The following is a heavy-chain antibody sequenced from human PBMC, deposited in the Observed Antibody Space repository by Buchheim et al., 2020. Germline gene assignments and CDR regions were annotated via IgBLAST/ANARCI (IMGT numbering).Heavy chain of an antibody. D-gene: IGHD3-10*01. Sequence: QVQLQESGPGLVKPSETLSLTCTVSGGSISSYSWTWIRQPAGKGLEWIGRIFTTGSTNQNPSLKSRISMSVDTSKNQISLKLTSVTAADTAVYYCARDRGVPIPSYFDYWGQGTL. J-gene: IGHJ4*02. CDR3: ARDRGVPIPSYFDY. CDR1: GGSISSYS. V-gene: IGHV4-4*07. CDR2: IFTTGST.